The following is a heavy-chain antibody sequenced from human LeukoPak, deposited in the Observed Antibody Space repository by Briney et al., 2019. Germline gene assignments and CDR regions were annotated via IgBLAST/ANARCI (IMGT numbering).Heavy chain of an antibody. D-gene: IGHD3-22*01. CDR2: FSSRGITI. J-gene: IGHJ4*02. CDR3: AKERKDSSGYHAYYFDY. V-gene: IGHV3-48*03. CDR1: GFTFSSYE. Sequence: PGGSLTLSCAASGFTFSSYEMNGVRRAPGKGVGGVSDFSSRGITIYYADSVKGRFTISRDNAKNSLYLQMNSLRAEDTAVYYCAKERKDSSGYHAYYFDYWGQGTLVTVSS.